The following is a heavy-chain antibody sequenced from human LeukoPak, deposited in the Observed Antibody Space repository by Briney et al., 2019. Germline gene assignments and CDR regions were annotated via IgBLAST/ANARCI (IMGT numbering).Heavy chain of an antibody. CDR2: INTNTGNP. Sequence: ASVKVSCKASGYTFTSYAMNWVRQAPGQGLEWMGRINTNTGNPTYAQGFTGRFVLSLDTSVSTAYPQISSLKAEDTAVYYCARKWELLHDAFDIWGQGTMVTVSS. D-gene: IGHD1-26*01. CDR3: ARKWELLHDAFDI. V-gene: IGHV7-4-1*02. J-gene: IGHJ3*02. CDR1: GYTFTSYA.